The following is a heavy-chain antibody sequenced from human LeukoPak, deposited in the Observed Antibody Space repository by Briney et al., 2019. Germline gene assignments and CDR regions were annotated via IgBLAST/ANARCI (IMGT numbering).Heavy chain of an antibody. D-gene: IGHD6-13*01. CDR1: GFTFSSYG. CDR3: AKGSEEGIAAAGDFDY. CDR2: IWYDGSNK. J-gene: IGHJ4*02. V-gene: IGHV3-33*06. Sequence: RSLRLSCAASGFTFSSYGMHWVRQAPGKGLEWVAVIWYDGSNKYYADSVKGRFTISRDNSKHTLYLQMNSLRAEDTAVYYCAKGSEEGIAAAGDFDYWGQGTLVTVSS.